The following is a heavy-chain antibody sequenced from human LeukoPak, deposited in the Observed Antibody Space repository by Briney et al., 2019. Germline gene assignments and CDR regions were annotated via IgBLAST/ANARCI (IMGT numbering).Heavy chain of an antibody. D-gene: IGHD1-26*01. CDR1: GFTFSSYW. J-gene: IGHJ6*03. CDR2: INSDGSST. Sequence: GSLRLSCATYGFTFSSYWMHWVRQAPGKGLVWVSRINSDGSSTSYADAVKGRFTISRDNAKNTLYLQMNSLRAEETAVYYCARDSKFIGNHYYSSYYMDVWGKGTTVTVSS. V-gene: IGHV3-74*01. CDR3: ARDSKFIGNHYYSSYYMDV.